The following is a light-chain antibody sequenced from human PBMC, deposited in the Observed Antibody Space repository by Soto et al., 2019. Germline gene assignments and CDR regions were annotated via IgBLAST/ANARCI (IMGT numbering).Light chain of an antibody. J-gene: IGKJ4*01. CDR2: DAS. Sequence: DIQMTQSPSSLSASVGDRVTITRQASQDISNYLNWYQQKPGKAPKLLIYDASNLETGVPSRFSGSGSGTDFTFTISNLQSEDFATYYCQQANSFPLTFGGGTKVEIK. CDR3: QQANSFPLT. CDR1: QDISNY. V-gene: IGKV1-33*01.